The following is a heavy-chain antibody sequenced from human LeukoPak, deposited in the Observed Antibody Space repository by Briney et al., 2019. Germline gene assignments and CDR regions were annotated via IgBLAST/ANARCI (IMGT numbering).Heavy chain of an antibody. CDR3: STLTSRGLSDS. D-gene: IGHD1-20*01. CDR1: GFTFTNAW. V-gene: IGHV3-15*07. J-gene: IGHJ4*02. Sequence: GGSLRLSCAASGFTFTNAWMNWVRQAPGKGLEWVGRIKSKADGETIDYAAPVKGRFTFSRGDSKNMLYLQMNSLKSEDTAVYYCSTLTSRGLSDSWGQGTLVTVSS. CDR2: IKSKADGETI.